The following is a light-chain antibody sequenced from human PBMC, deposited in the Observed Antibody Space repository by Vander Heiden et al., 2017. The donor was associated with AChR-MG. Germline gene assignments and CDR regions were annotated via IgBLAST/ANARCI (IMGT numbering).Light chain of an antibody. CDR1: STNIGSNT. Sequence: QSVLTQPPSASGTPGQRDTIPCAGSSTNIGSNTVNWYQQLPGTAPNLLIYSNNQRPSGVPDRFSGSKSGTAASLAISGLQSEDEADYYCAAWDDSLNGPVFGGGTKLTVL. V-gene: IGLV1-44*01. CDR2: SNN. CDR3: AAWDDSLNGPV. J-gene: IGLJ3*02.